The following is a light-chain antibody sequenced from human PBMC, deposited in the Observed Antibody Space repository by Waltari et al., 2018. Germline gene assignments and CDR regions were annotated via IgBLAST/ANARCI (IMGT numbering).Light chain of an antibody. Sequence: QSALTQPASVSGSPGQSITISCTGTISDIGDYNYVSWYQQYPGKAPTLIIFDVNKRASGVSNRFSGSKSGNTASLTISGLQAEDEADYYCNSYTFSNTWVFGGGTKPTVL. V-gene: IGLV2-14*01. J-gene: IGLJ3*02. CDR3: NSYTFSNTWV. CDR2: DVN. CDR1: ISDIGDYNY.